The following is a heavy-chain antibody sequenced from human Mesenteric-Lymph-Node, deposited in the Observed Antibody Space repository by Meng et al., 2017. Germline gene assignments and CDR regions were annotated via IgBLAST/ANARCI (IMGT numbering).Heavy chain of an antibody. D-gene: IGHD5-24*01. CDR2: ISSSSSYI. V-gene: IGHV3-21*01. Sequence: GESLKISCGASGFSFGRYAMHWVRLAPGKGLEWVSSISSSSSYIYYADSVKGRFTISRDNAKNSLYLQMNSLRAEDTAVYYCAAGRDGYQPYGDWFDPWGQGTLVTVSS. J-gene: IGHJ5*02. CDR3: AAGRDGYQPYGDWFDP. CDR1: GFSFGRYA.